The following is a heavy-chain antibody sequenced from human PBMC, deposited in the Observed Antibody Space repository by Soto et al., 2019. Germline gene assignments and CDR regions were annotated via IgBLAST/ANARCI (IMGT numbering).Heavy chain of an antibody. CDR1: GYSFTSYW. V-gene: IGHV5-10-1*01. D-gene: IGHD3-10*01. J-gene: IGHJ6*02. CDR3: ARPRYYYGSGSYYYGMDV. Sequence: GESLKISCKGSGYSFTSYWISWVRQMPGKGLEWMGRIDPSDSYTNYSPSFQGHVTISADKSISTAYLQWSSLKASDTAMYYCARPRYYYGSGSYYYGMDVWGQGTTVTVSS. CDR2: IDPSDSYT.